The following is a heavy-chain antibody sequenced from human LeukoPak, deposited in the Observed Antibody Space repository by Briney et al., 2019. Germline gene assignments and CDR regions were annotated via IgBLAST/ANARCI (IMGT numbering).Heavy chain of an antibody. D-gene: IGHD4-11*01. CDR1: GGSFSGYY. CDR2: INHSGST. J-gene: IGHJ6*03. Sequence: PSETLSLTCAVYGGSFSGYYWSWIRQPPGKGLEWIGEINHSGSTNYNPSLKSRVTISVDTSKNQFSLKLSSVTAADTAVYYCARHRSLYYSNYVMSTDMDVWGKGTTVTVSS. V-gene: IGHV4-34*01. CDR3: ARHRSLYYSNYVMSTDMDV.